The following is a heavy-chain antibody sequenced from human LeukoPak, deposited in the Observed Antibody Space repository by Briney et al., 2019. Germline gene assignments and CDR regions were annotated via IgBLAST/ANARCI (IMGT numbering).Heavy chain of an antibody. J-gene: IGHJ4*02. Sequence: ASVKVSCKASVYTFTSYAMHWVRQAPGQRLEWMGWINAGNGNTKYSQKFQGRVTITRDTSASTAYMELSSLRSEDTAVYYCARDLAPSAGSTSLGYWGQGTLVTVSS. D-gene: IGHD2-2*01. CDR2: INAGNGNT. CDR1: VYTFTSYA. V-gene: IGHV1-3*01. CDR3: ARDLAPSAGSTSLGY.